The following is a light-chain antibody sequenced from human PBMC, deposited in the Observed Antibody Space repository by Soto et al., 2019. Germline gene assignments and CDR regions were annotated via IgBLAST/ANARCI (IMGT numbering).Light chain of an antibody. J-gene: IGLJ2*01. CDR1: SSDNGGYNY. CDR2: KVR. CDR3: SSYTTSSTVA. V-gene: IGLV2-14*01. Sequence: QSALTQSASVSGSPGQSITISCTGTSSDNGGYNYVSWYQQHPDKAPKLMIFKVRNRPSGVSNRFSGSKSGNTASLTISGLLPEDEADYYCSSYTTSSTVAFGGGTKLTVL.